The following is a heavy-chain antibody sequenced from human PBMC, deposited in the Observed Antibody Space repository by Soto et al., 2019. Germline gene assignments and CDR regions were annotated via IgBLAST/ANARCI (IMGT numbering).Heavy chain of an antibody. CDR3: AGNTEKGY. D-gene: IGHD2-2*02. CDR2: IYHHGSA. CDR1: GDSISSGGSS. J-gene: IGHJ4*02. Sequence: LSLTCTVSGDSISSGGSSWSWIRQPPGKGLEWIGYIYHHGSAYYNPSLKSRVTISVDTSKNQFSLTLSSVTAADTAIYYCAGNTEKGYWGQGTLVNVSS. V-gene: IGHV4-30-2*01.